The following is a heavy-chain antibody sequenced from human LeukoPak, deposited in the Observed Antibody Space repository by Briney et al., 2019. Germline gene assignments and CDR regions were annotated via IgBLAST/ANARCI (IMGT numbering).Heavy chain of an antibody. D-gene: IGHD4-23*01. Sequence: PSETLSLTCAVSGGSISSGGYSWSWIRQPPGKGLEWIGYIYHSGSTYYNPSLKSRVTISVDRSKNQFSLKLSSVTAADTAVYYCARGHYGGNSGWYFDLWGRGTLVTVSS. CDR1: GGSISSGGYS. V-gene: IGHV4-30-2*01. J-gene: IGHJ2*01. CDR3: ARGHYGGNSGWYFDL. CDR2: IYHSGST.